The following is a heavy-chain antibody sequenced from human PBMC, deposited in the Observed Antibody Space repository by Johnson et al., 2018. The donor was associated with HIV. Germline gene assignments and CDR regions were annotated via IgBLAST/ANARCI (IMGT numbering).Heavy chain of an antibody. CDR2: ISFTGLKK. CDR3: AKDQGGSYPYDAFDI. D-gene: IGHD1-26*01. J-gene: IGHJ3*02. CDR1: GFTFSSYG. Sequence: QMQLVESGGGVVQPGRSLRLSCAASGFTFSSYGMAWVRQAPGKGLEWVTVISFTGLKKYYADSVKGRFTISRDNSKGTLYLQMDGLRPEDTALYYCAKDQGGSYPYDAFDIWGQGTMVTISS. V-gene: IGHV3-30*18.